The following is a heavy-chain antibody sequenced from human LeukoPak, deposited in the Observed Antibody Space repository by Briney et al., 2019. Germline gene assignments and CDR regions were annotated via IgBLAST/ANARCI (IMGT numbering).Heavy chain of an antibody. D-gene: IGHD3-9*01. CDR3: ARGGPHYDILTGYYSAVGHDLDY. CDR1: GGTFSSYA. Sequence: ASVKVSCKASGGTFSSYAISWVRQAPGQGLEWMGGIIPIFGTANYAQKLQGRVTMTTDTSTSTAYMELRSLRSDDTAVYYCARGGPHYDILTGYYSAVGHDLDYWGQGTLVTVSS. J-gene: IGHJ4*02. V-gene: IGHV1-69*05. CDR2: IIPIFGTA.